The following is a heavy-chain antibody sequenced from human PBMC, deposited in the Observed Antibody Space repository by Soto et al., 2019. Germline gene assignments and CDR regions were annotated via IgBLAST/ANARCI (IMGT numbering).Heavy chain of an antibody. CDR2: ISYSTSTI. CDR3: ARDGPEVAASSGYWSVGGMDV. J-gene: IGHJ6*02. D-gene: IGHD3-22*01. CDR1: GFTFSSYG. Sequence: LRLSCTVSGFTFSSYGMNWVRQAPGKGLEWVSYISYSTSTIYYADSVKGRFTISRDNAKNSLYLQMNSLRDEDTAACYCARDGPEVAASSGYWSVGGMDVWGQGTTVTVSS. V-gene: IGHV3-48*02.